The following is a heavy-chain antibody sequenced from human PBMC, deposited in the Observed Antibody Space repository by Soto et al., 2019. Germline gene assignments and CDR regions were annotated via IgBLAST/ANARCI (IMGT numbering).Heavy chain of an antibody. J-gene: IGHJ4*02. CDR1: GFTFSSYG. Sequence: GGSLRLSCAASGFTFSSYGMHWVRQAPGKGLEWVSVIWYDGTNKYYADSVKGRFTISRDNSKNTLYLQMNSLRADDTAVYYCARAHDIGYFDYWGQGTLVTVPQ. V-gene: IGHV3-33*01. D-gene: IGHD5-12*01. CDR2: IWYDGTNK. CDR3: ARAHDIGYFDY.